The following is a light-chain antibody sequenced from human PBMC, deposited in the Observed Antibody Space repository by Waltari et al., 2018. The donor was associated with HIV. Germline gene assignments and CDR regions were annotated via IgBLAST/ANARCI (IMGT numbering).Light chain of an antibody. CDR3: SSYTSSNTLPYV. V-gene: IGLV2-14*03. CDR2: DVS. J-gene: IGLJ1*01. CDR1: SSAVGGHHY. Sequence: QSALTQPAPVSGSPGQSLTISCTGTSSAVGGHHYVFWHQQHPGNAPKLMIYDVSTRPSGVSNRFSGSKSGNTASLTISGLQAEDEADYYCSSYTSSNTLPYVFGTGTKVTVL.